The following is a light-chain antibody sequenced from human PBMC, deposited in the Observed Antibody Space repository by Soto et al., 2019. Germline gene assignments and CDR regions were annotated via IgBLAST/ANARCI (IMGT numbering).Light chain of an antibody. CDR2: AAS. V-gene: IGKV3-20*01. CDR3: QQYGNSPAIT. CDR1: QSVSASY. J-gene: IGKJ5*01. Sequence: IVLKQSPGTLSLSPGERATLSCRASQSVSASYLAWCQQKPGQAPRLLIYAASSRATGIPDRFSGSGPGTDFTLTVSRLEPEDFAVYYCQQYGNSPAITFGQGTRLEI.